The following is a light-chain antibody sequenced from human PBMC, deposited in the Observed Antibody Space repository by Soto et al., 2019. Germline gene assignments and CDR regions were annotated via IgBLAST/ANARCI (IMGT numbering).Light chain of an antibody. V-gene: IGLV2-8*01. CDR1: SSDVGDYTL. CDR3: SSYAGNNNVV. CDR2: EVS. J-gene: IGLJ2*01. Sequence: QSALTQPPSASGSPGQSVTISCTGTSSDVGDYTLVSWYQQHPGKAPKLLIYEVSRRPSGVPDRFSGSKSGNTASLTVSGLQAEDEADYYCSSYAGNNNVVFGGGTKLTVL.